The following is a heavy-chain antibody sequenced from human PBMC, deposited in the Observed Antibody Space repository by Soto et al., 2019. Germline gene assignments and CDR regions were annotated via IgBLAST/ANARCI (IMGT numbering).Heavy chain of an antibody. CDR3: ARLVVAATPSIGYYYYYYMDV. CDR2: IWYDGSNK. CDR1: GFTFSSYG. J-gene: IGHJ6*03. V-gene: IGHV3-33*01. Sequence: GGSLRLSCAASGFTFSSYGMHWVRQAPGKGLEWVAVIWYDGSNKYYADSVKGRFTISRDNSKNTLYLQMNSLRAEDTAVYYCARLVVAATPSIGYYYYYYMDVWGKGTTVTVSS. D-gene: IGHD2-15*01.